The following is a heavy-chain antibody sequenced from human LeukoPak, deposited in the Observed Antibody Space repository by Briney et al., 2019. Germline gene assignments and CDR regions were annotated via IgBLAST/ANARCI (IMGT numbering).Heavy chain of an antibody. V-gene: IGHV1-18*04. D-gene: IGHD3-10*01. CDR1: GYSFTSYW. Sequence: GESLKISCKGSGYSFTSYWISWVRQAPGQGLEWMGWISAYNGNTNYAQKLQGRVTMTTDTSTSTAYMELSRLRSDDTAVYYCAREGSGSYQIGYWGQGTLVTVSS. CDR2: ISAYNGNT. CDR3: AREGSGSYQIGY. J-gene: IGHJ4*02.